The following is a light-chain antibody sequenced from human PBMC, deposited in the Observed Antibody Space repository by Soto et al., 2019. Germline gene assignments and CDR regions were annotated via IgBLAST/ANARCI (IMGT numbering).Light chain of an antibody. CDR1: QTISTY. Sequence: DIQMTQSPSSLSASVGDRVTITCRASQTISTYVTWYQQKPGKAPKALISDASTLQSGVPSRFSGSGSGTDFTRIIRSLQPDDIATYYCQPSFSSLLSFGGGTPVEIK. J-gene: IGKJ4*01. V-gene: IGKV1-39*01. CDR3: QPSFSSLLS. CDR2: DAS.